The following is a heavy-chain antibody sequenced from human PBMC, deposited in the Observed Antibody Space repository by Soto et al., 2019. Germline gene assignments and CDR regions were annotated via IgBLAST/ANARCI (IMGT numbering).Heavy chain of an antibody. J-gene: IGHJ4*02. V-gene: IGHV4-39*01. Sequence: SETLSLTCTVSGGSIYRSGYYWGWIRQPPGRGLEWIGNIDYNGVTYSNPSLKSRVTISRDTSKNQFSLKLTSVTAADTALYYCGKVLVGATGHTDSDSWGPGTLVTVPQ. CDR3: GKVLVGATGHTDSDS. D-gene: IGHD2-15*01. CDR2: IDYNGVT. CDR1: GGSIYRSGYY.